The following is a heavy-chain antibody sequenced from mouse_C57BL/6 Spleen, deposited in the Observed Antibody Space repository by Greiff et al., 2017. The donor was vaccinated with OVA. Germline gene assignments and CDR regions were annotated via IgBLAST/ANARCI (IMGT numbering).Heavy chain of an antibody. CDR1: GYSFTDYN. CDR3: ARVGNYGGNAMDY. D-gene: IGHD2-1*01. Sequence: EVKLMESGPELVKPGASVKISCKASGYSFTDYNMNWVKQSNGKSLEWIGVINPNYGTTSYNQKFKGKATLTVDQSSSTAYMQLNSLTSEDSAVYYCARVGNYGGNAMDYWGQGTSVTVSS. J-gene: IGHJ4*01. CDR2: INPNYGTT. V-gene: IGHV1-39*01.